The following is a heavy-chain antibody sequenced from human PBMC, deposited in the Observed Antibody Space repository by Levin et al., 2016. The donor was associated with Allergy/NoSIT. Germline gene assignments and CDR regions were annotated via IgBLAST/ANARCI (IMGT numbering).Heavy chain of an antibody. J-gene: IGHJ6*02. CDR2: IDPSDSYT. CDR1: GYSFSTSW. Sequence: KVSCKASGYSFSTSWIGWVRQMPGKGLEWMGRIDPSDSYTNYSPSFQGHVTISADKSISTAYLQWSSLKASDTAMYYCARCRYSSGWYLNYYYYYGMDVWGQGTTVTVSS. CDR3: ARCRYSSGWYLNYYYYYGMDV. V-gene: IGHV5-10-1*01. D-gene: IGHD6-19*01.